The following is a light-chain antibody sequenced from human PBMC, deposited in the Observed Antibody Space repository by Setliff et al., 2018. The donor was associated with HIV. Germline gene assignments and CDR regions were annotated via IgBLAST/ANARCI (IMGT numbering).Light chain of an antibody. CDR2: DFG. J-gene: IGLJ1*01. CDR3: SSYTSRTPLYV. CDR1: SSDVGTYNF. Sequence: QSALAQPASVSGSPGQSITISCTGTSSDVGTYNFVSWYQQHPGKAPKLMIYDFGYRPSGVSNRFSGSKSGNAASLTISGLQAEDEADYYCSSYTSRTPLYVFGTGTKVTVL. V-gene: IGLV2-14*03.